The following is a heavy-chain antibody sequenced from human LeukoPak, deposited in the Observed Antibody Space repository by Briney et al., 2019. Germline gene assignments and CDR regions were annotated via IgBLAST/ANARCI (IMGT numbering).Heavy chain of an antibody. CDR2: ISVYNGNT. CDR1: GYSFTSYG. D-gene: IGHD3-22*01. J-gene: IGHJ4*02. Sequence: ASVKVSCKASGYSFTSYGISWVRQAPGQGLEWMGWISVYNGNTNYAQKLQGRVTMTTDTSTSTAYMELSSLRSEDTAVYYCARPAEDDSSGYCFDYWGQGTLVTVSS. V-gene: IGHV1-18*01. CDR3: ARPAEDDSSGYCFDY.